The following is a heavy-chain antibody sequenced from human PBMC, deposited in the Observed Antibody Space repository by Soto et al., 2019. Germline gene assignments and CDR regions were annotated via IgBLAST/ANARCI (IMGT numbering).Heavy chain of an antibody. Sequence: QVQLQESGPRLMKPSETLSLTCSVSGASIINGGYYWPWIRQSPGEGLEWIGSMLYTGNTFFKPSLRSRGTLSAATSTNQLYMRLDSVTATDSAIYYCTRHAPYDGFDCWGQGTLLSVSS. V-gene: IGHV4-39*01. CDR1: GASIINGGYY. CDR3: TRHAPYDGFDC. CDR2: MLYTGNT. D-gene: IGHD3-3*01. J-gene: IGHJ4*02.